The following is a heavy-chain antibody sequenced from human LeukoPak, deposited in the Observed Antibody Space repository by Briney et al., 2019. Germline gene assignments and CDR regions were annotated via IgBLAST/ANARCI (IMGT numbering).Heavy chain of an antibody. Sequence: PSETLPLTCTVSGGSISNYYWSWIRQPPGKGLEWIGYIYYSGSTNYNPSLKSRVTISVDTSKNQFSLKLSSVTAADTAVYYCARYSSSWYASYFDYWGQGTLVTVSS. V-gene: IGHV4-59*08. D-gene: IGHD6-13*01. CDR3: ARYSSSWYASYFDY. CDR1: GGSISNYY. CDR2: IYYSGST. J-gene: IGHJ4*02.